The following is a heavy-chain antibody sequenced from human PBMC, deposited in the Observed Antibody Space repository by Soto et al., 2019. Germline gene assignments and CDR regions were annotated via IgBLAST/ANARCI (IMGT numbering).Heavy chain of an antibody. CDR1: GYTFTSYY. J-gene: IGHJ3*02. D-gene: IGHD3-22*01. CDR2: INPSGGST. CDR3: ARDSPSMIRTLDAFDI. Sequence: QVQLVQSGAEVKKPGASVKVSCKASGYTFTSYYMHWVRQAPGQGLEWMGIINPSGGSTSYAQKFQGRVTMTRDTSTSTVYMELSSLRSEDTAVYYCARDSPSMIRTLDAFDIWGQGTMVTVSS. V-gene: IGHV1-46*01.